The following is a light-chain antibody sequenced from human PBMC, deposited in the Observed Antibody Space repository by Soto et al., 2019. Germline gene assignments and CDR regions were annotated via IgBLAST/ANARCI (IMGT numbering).Light chain of an antibody. V-gene: IGKV3-20*01. CDR1: QSVSSSY. CDR3: QQYGSSPRLT. J-gene: IGKJ5*01. Sequence: VLTQSPGTLSLSPGDSATLSCRASQSVSSSYLAWYQQKPGQAPRLIIYGASSRATGIPDTFSGSGSGTDFTLTISRLEPEDFAVYYCQQYGSSPRLTCGQGTRLEI. CDR2: GAS.